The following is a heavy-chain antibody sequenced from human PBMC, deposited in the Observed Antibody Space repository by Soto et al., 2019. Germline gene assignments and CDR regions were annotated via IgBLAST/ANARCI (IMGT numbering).Heavy chain of an antibody. J-gene: IGHJ6*02. V-gene: IGHV1-2*02. CDR3: AKDTAMDTYYYGMDV. CDR1: GYTFTGYY. CDR2: INPNSGGT. D-gene: IGHD5-18*01. Sequence: ASVQVSCKASGYTFTGYYMHWVRQAPGQGLEWMGWINPNSGGTNYAQKFQGRDTMTRDTSISTAYMELSRLRPDDTAVYYCAKDTAMDTYYYGMDVWGQGTTVTVSS.